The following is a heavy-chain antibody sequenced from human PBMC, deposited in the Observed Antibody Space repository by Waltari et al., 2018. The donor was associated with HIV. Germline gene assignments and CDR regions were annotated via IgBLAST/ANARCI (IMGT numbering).Heavy chain of an antibody. CDR1: GFIFNHFG. D-gene: IGHD3-10*01. CDR3: AKDSAGATSYYYYVMDV. V-gene: IGHV3-30*18. Sequence: QVQLVESGGGVVQPGRSLRLSCAASGFIFNHFGMHLVRQAPGKGLGWLAVISFDGSNKYYADSVKGRFTVSRDKSKNTLFLQMNSLRAEDTALYYCAKDSAGATSYYYYVMDVWGQGTTVTVSS. J-gene: IGHJ6*02. CDR2: ISFDGSNK.